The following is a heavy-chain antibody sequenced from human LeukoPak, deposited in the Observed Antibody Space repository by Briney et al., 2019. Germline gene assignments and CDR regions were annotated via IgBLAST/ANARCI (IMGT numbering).Heavy chain of an antibody. Sequence: PGGSLRLSCAASGFTFSSYWMHWVRQAPGKGLVWVSRINSDGSSTRYADSVKGRFTISRDNAKNTLYLQMNSLRAEDTAVYYCARGYGDYYYYYMDVWGKGTTVTISS. D-gene: IGHD4-17*01. CDR3: ARGYGDYYYYYMDV. J-gene: IGHJ6*03. CDR1: GFTFSSYW. CDR2: INSDGSST. V-gene: IGHV3-74*01.